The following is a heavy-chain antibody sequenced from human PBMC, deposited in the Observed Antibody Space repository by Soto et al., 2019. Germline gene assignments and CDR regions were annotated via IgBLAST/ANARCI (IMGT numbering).Heavy chain of an antibody. D-gene: IGHD3-22*01. CDR2: ISGSGGST. J-gene: IGHJ4*02. CDR3: AKVPPDENYYDSSGYLDY. V-gene: IGHV3-23*01. Sequence: HPGGSLRLSCAASGFTFSSYAISWVRQAPGKGLEWVSAISGSGGSTYYADSVKGRFTISRDNSKNTLYLQMNSLRAEDTAVYYCAKVPPDENYYDSSGYLDYWGQGTLVTVSS. CDR1: GFTFSSYA.